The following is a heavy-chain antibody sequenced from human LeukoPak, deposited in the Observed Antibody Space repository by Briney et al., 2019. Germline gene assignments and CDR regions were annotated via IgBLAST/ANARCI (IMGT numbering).Heavy chain of an antibody. CDR1: GGSFSGYY. Sequence: SETLSLTCAVYGGSFSGYYWSWIRQPPGKGLEWIGEINHSGSTNYNPSLKSRVTISVDTSKNQFSLKLSSVTAADTAVCYCASSSTIGYEGFRIGYWGQGTLVTVSS. CDR3: ASSSTIGYEGFRIGY. V-gene: IGHV4-34*01. D-gene: IGHD1-26*01. CDR2: INHSGST. J-gene: IGHJ4*02.